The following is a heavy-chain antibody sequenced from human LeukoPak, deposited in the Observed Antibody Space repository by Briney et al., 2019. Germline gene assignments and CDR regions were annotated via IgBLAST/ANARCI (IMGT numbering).Heavy chain of an antibody. Sequence: GGSLRLSCAASGFTFSSYGMHWVRQAPGKGLEWVAVISYDGSNKYYADSVKGRFTISRDNSKYTLYLQMNSLRAEDTAVYYCAKAGYSSGWYGGYFDYWGQGTLVTVSS. J-gene: IGHJ4*02. V-gene: IGHV3-30*18. D-gene: IGHD6-19*01. CDR3: AKAGYSSGWYGGYFDY. CDR2: ISYDGSNK. CDR1: GFTFSSYG.